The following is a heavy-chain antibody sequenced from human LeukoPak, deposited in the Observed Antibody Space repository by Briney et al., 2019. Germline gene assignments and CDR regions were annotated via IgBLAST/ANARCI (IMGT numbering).Heavy chain of an antibody. D-gene: IGHD6-19*01. CDR2: TYYRSKWYN. Sequence: PSQTLSLTCAISGDSVSSNSAAWNWIRQSPSRGLEWLGRTYYRSKWYNDYAVSVKSRITINPDTSKNQFSLQLNSVTPEDTAVYYCARAFAYSSGWHEGGAFDIWGQGTMVTVSS. CDR1: GDSVSSNSAA. J-gene: IGHJ3*02. CDR3: ARAFAYSSGWHEGGAFDI. V-gene: IGHV6-1*01.